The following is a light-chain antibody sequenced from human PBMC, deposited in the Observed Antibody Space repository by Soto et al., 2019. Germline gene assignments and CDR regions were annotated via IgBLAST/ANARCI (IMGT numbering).Light chain of an antibody. J-gene: IGKJ4*01. CDR2: KAS. CDR1: QRISCW. V-gene: IGKV1-5*03. CDR3: QPYNIYPLI. Sequence: DILMTKSPSTLSASVGDRVTITSRASQRISCWLAWYQQKPGKAPKLLSYKASSLESGAPSRFSGSASGTEFTLTISSLQPDDVATYYCQPYNIYPLIFGGGTQVEIK.